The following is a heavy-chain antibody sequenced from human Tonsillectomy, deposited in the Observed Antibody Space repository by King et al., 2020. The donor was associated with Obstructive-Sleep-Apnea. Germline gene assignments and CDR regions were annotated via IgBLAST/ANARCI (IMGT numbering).Heavy chain of an antibody. CDR2: IRSKAYGGTT. Sequence: VQLVESGGGLVQPGRSLRLSCTASGFSLGEDVMSWFCQAPGQGREWVGFIRSKAYGGTTEYAASVKGRFTISRDDSKSIAYLQMNSRKTEDTAVYYCTRKGWEVRGYDYWGQGTLVTVSS. CDR1: GFSLGEDV. V-gene: IGHV3-49*03. CDR3: TRKGWEVRGYDY. J-gene: IGHJ4*02. D-gene: IGHD3-10*01.